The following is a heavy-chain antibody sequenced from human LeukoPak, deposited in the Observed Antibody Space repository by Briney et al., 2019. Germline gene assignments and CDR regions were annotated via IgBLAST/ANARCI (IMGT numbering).Heavy chain of an antibody. CDR1: GYRFTNYW. J-gene: IGHJ4*02. D-gene: IGHD3-3*02. CDR2: IKQDGSEK. V-gene: IGHV3-7*01. Sequence: GESLKISCKGSGYRFTNYWIGWVRQVPGKGLEWVANIKQDGSEKYYMDSVKGRFTISRDNAKNSLYLQMNSLRAEDTAVYYCASRAHFWSGPGGWGQGTLVTVSS. CDR3: ASRAHFWSGPGG.